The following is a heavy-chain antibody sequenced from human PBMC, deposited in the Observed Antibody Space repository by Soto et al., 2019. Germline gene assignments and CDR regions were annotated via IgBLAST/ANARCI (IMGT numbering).Heavy chain of an antibody. D-gene: IGHD4-17*01. CDR1: GYTFTSYD. V-gene: IGHV1-8*01. J-gene: IGHJ5*02. CDR2: MNPNSGNT. CDR3: AGVFKCADYSGWFDP. Sequence: QVQLVQSGAEVKKPGASVKVSCKASGYTFTSYDINWVRQATGQGFECLGWMNPNSGNTGDVKKFQGRVTMTRHTSMTAATSELSCLRSQDTAVYYCAGVFKCADYSGWFDPWGPGTLVTVSS.